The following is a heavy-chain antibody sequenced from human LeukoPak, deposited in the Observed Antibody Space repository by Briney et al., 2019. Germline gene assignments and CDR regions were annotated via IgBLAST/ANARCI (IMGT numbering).Heavy chain of an antibody. D-gene: IGHD3-22*01. CDR3: AKPRGLDYYDSSVILDY. J-gene: IGHJ4*02. V-gene: IGHV3-30*18. CDR1: GFTFSSYN. CDR2: TSYDGSKK. Sequence: GRSLRLSCAASGFTFSSYNMQWVSQAPGKGLEWVAGTSYDGSKKFYADSVKGRFTISRDNSQNTLFLQMNSLRPEDTAVYYCAKPRGLDYYDSSVILDYWGQGTLVTVSS.